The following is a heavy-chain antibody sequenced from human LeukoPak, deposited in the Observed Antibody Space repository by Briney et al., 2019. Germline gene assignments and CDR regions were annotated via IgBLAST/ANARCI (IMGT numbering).Heavy chain of an antibody. D-gene: IGHD3-22*01. V-gene: IGHV4-31*03. Sequence: SQTLSLTCTVSGGSISSGGYYWSWIRQHPGKGLEWIGYIYYSGSTYYNPSLKSRVTISVDTSKNQFSLKLSSVTAADTAVYYCARDQLSPYDSSGYYYRPDAFDIWGQRTMVTVSS. CDR3: ARDQLSPYDSSGYYYRPDAFDI. CDR2: IYYSGST. CDR1: GGSISSGGYY. J-gene: IGHJ3*02.